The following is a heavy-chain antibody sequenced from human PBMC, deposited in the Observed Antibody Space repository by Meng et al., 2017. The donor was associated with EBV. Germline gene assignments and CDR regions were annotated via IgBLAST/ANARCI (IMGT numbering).Heavy chain of an antibody. Sequence: QVQLVQSGAEVKKPGASVKVSCKASGYTFTSYYMHWVRQAPGQGLEWMGIINPSGGSTSYAQKFQGRVTMTRDTSTSTIYMELSSLRSEDTAVYYCARDPAGAVAGTHFDYWGQGTLVTVSS. V-gene: IGHV1-46*01. CDR3: ARDPAGAVAGTHFDY. CDR1: GYTFTSYY. J-gene: IGHJ4*02. D-gene: IGHD6-19*01. CDR2: INPSGGST.